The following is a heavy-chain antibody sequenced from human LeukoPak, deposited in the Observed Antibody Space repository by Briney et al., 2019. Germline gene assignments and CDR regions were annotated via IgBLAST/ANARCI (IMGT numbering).Heavy chain of an antibody. CDR3: QSRFLEWLLDY. D-gene: IGHD3-3*01. CDR2: IYYSGST. J-gene: IGHJ4*02. Sequence: SETLSLTCTVSGGSISSYYWSWIRQPPGKGLEWIGYIYYSGSTNYNPSLKSRVTISVDTSKNQFSLKLSSVTAADTAIYYCQSRFLEWLLDYWGQGTLVTVSS. CDR1: GGSISSYY. V-gene: IGHV4-59*01.